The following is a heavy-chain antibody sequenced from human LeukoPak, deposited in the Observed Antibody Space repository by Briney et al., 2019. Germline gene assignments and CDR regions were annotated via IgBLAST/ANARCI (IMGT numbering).Heavy chain of an antibody. CDR1: GGSISSYY. J-gene: IGHJ4*02. CDR3: ARRGISYGFWSGYYDY. V-gene: IGHV4-59*08. D-gene: IGHD3-3*01. Sequence: SETLSLTCTVSGGSISSYYWSWIRQPPGKGLEWIGYIYYSGSTNYNPSLKSRVTISVDTSKNQFSLKLSSVTAADTAVYYCARRGISYGFWSGYYDYWGQGTLVTVSS. CDR2: IYYSGST.